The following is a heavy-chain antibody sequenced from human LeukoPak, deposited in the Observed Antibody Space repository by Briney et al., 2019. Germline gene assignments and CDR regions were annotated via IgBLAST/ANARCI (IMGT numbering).Heavy chain of an antibody. V-gene: IGHV1-3*01. CDR2: INAGNGNT. J-gene: IGHJ5*02. Sequence: ASVKVSCKASGYTFTSYAMHWVRQAPGQRLEWMGWINAGNGNTKYSQEFQGRVTITRDTSASTAYMELSRLRSDDTAVYYCARVDRSKWELLSWGQGTLVTVSS. CDR3: ARVDRSKWELLS. D-gene: IGHD1-26*01. CDR1: GYTFTSYA.